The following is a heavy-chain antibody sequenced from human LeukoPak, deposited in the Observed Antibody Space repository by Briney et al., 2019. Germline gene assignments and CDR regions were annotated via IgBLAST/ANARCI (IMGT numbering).Heavy chain of an antibody. CDR3: ARGSSRDAFDI. V-gene: IGHV4-59*01. CDR2: IYYSGST. D-gene: IGHD6-13*01. CDR1: GGSIGSYY. J-gene: IGHJ3*02. Sequence: PSETLSLTCTVSGGSIGSYYWSWIRQPPGKGLEWIGYIYYSGSTNYNPSLKSRVTISVDTSKNQFSLKLSSVTAADTAVYYCARGSSRDAFDIWGQGTMVTVSS.